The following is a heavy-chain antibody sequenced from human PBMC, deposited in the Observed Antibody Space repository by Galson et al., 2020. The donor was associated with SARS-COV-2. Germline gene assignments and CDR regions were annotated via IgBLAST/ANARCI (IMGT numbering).Heavy chain of an antibody. J-gene: IGHJ4*02. V-gene: IGHV3-7*01. D-gene: IGHD5-18*01. CDR3: ASPPRYRSAFSDLDS. CDR1: GFMFNHFW. Sequence: GESLKISCAASGFMFNHFWMTWVRQTPGKGLEWVANINQDGRERNYVDSVRGRFTISRDNAKNSLYLQMNNLRADDTGIYFCASPPRYRSAFSDLDSWGQGTQVTVSS. CDR2: INQDGRER.